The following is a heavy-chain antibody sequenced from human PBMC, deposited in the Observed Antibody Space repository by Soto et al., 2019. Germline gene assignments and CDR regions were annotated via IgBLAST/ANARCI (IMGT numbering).Heavy chain of an antibody. CDR3: VRGIWIFALRSPFDP. CDR2: ISYDGDTQ. Sequence: QVQLEESGGGVVQPGRSLRLSCAASEFDFSNFAMHWVRQAPGKGLEWMAVISYDGDTQYYADSAKGRFTISRDNSKNTLYLRMNSLRPEDTAVYYSVRGIWIFALRSPFDPWGQGIL. J-gene: IGHJ5*02. D-gene: IGHD3-3*01. V-gene: IGHV3-30-3*01. CDR1: EFDFSNFA.